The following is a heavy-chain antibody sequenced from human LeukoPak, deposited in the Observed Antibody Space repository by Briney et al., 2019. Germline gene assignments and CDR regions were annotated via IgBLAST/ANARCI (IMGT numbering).Heavy chain of an antibody. CDR1: GFTFSSYS. V-gene: IGHV3-21*01. J-gene: IGHJ3*02. CDR3: ERDLGALNYAFDI. CDR2: ISSSSSYI. D-gene: IGHD1-7*01. Sequence: RGGSLRLSCAASGFTFSSYSMNWVLQAPGKGLEWVSSISSSSSYIYYADSVKGRFTISRDDAKNSLYLQMNSLRAEDTAVYYCERDLGALNYAFDIWGQGTMVTVSS.